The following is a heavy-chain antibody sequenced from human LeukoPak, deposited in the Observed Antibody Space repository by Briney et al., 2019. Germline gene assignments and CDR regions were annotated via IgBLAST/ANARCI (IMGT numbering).Heavy chain of an antibody. CDR1: GFTFSSYA. CDR3: ARDWPYGSGSFVPYYYYYYMDV. D-gene: IGHD3-10*01. CDR2: ISGSGGST. Sequence: GGSLRLSCAASGFTFSSYAMSWVRQAPGKGLEWVSAISGSGGSTYYADSVKGRFTISRDNSKNTLYLQMNSLRAEDTAVYYCARDWPYGSGSFVPYYYYYYMDVWGKGTTVTVSS. J-gene: IGHJ6*03. V-gene: IGHV3-23*01.